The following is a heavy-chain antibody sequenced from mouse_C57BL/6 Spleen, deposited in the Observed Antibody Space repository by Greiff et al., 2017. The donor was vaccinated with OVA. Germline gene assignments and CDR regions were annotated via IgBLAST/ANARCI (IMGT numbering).Heavy chain of an antibody. CDR2: ISYDGSN. CDR3: ARGNRFFDY. CDR1: GYSITSGYY. V-gene: IGHV3-6*01. J-gene: IGHJ2*01. D-gene: IGHD2-1*01. Sequence: EVKLQESGPGLVKPSQSLSLTCSVTGYSITSGYYWNWIRQFPGSKLEWMGYISYDGSNNYNPSLKNRISITRDTSKNQFFLKLNSVTTEDTATYYCARGNRFFDYWGQGTTLTVSS.